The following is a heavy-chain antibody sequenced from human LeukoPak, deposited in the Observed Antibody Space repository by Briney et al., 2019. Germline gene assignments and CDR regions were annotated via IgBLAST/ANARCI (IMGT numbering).Heavy chain of an antibody. J-gene: IGHJ3*02. D-gene: IGHD3-22*01. Sequence: ASVKVSCKASGYTFTSYYMHWVRQAPGQGLEWMGIINPSGGSTSYAQKFQGRVTMTRDTSTSTVYMELSSLRSEDTAVYYCASSRLYNYDSSGYIGAFDIWGQGTMVTVSS. CDR1: GYTFTSYY. CDR3: ASSRLYNYDSSGYIGAFDI. CDR2: INPSGGST. V-gene: IGHV1-46*01.